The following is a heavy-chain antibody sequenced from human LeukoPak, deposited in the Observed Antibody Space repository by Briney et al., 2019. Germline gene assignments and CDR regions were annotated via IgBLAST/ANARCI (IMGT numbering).Heavy chain of an antibody. D-gene: IGHD5-12*01. V-gene: IGHV1-18*04. CDR3: AREVIRYSGYDPAQLFDY. CDR1: GYTFTSYD. CDR2: ISAYNGNT. J-gene: IGHJ4*02. Sequence: GASVKVSCKASGYTFTSYDISWVRQAPGQGLEWMGWISAYNGNTYYAQKLQDRVTMTTETSTSTAYMELRSLRSDDTAVYYCAREVIRYSGYDPAQLFDYWGQGTLVTVSS.